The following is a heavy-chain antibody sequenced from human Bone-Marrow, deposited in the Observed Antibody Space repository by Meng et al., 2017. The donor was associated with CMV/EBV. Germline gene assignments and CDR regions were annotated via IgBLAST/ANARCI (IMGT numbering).Heavy chain of an antibody. CDR1: GGSISSSSYY. D-gene: IGHD3-3*01. V-gene: IGHV4-39*07. J-gene: IGHJ5*02. CDR3: ARDPDFWSGSRLDP. CDR2: IYYSGST. Sequence: SETLSLTCTVSGGSISSSSYYWGWIRQPPGKGLEWIGSIYYSGSTYYNPSLKSRVTISVDTSKNQFSLKLSSVTAADTAIYFCARDPDFWSGSRLDPWGQGTLVTVSS.